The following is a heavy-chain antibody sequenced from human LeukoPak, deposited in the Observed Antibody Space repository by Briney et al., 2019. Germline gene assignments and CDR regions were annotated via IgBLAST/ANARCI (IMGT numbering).Heavy chain of an antibody. CDR1: GGSISPYY. CDR2: ILYSGTT. CDR3: ARVGDWNDLVY. V-gene: IGHV4-59*01. Sequence: ETLSLICTVSGGSISPYYWSWIRQTPGKGLEWIGYILYSGTTTNYNPSLKSRVTISVDTSKNQFSLKLSSVTAADTAVYYCARVGDWNDLVYWGQGTLVTVSS. D-gene: IGHD1-1*01. J-gene: IGHJ4*02.